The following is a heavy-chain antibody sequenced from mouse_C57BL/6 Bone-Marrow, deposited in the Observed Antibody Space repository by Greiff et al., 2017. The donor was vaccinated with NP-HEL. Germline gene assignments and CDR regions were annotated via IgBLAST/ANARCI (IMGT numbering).Heavy chain of an antibody. J-gene: IGHJ4*01. CDR3: ARRGDGYYYAMDY. CDR1: GYTFTTYP. D-gene: IGHD2-3*01. Sequence: LVESGAELVKPGASVKMSCKASGYTFTTYPIEWMKQNHGKSLEWIGNFHPYNDDTKYNEKFKGKATLTVEKSSSTVYLELSRLTSDDSAVYYCARRGDGYYYAMDYWGQGTSVTVSS. CDR2: FHPYNDDT. V-gene: IGHV1-47*01.